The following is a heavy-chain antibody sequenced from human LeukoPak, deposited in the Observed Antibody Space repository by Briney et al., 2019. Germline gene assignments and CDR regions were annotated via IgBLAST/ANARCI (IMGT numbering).Heavy chain of an antibody. Sequence: GRSLRLSCAASGFTFSSYGMHWVRQAPGKGLEWVAVIWYDGSNKYYADSVKGRFTISRDNAKNSLYLQMNSLRAEDTALYYCARESAGLGVFDIWGQGTMVTVSS. D-gene: IGHD2-8*01. CDR3: ARESAGLGVFDI. CDR1: GFTFSSYG. CDR2: IWYDGSNK. V-gene: IGHV3-33*01. J-gene: IGHJ3*02.